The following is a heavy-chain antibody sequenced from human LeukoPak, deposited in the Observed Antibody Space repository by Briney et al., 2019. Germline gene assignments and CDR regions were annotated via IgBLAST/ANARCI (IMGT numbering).Heavy chain of an antibody. Sequence: GALRLSCAASGFTVSSNYMSWVRQAPGKGLEWVSVIYSGGSTYYADSVKGRFTISRDNSKNTLYLQMNSLRAEDTAVYYCASRIATAGSVDYWGQGTQVTVSS. D-gene: IGHD6-13*01. V-gene: IGHV3-53*01. CDR3: ASRIATAGSVDY. CDR2: IYSGGST. J-gene: IGHJ4*02. CDR1: GFTVSSNY.